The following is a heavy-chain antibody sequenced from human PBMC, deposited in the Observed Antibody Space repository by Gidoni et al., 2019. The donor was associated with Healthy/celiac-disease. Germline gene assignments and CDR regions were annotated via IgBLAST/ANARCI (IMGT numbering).Heavy chain of an antibody. V-gene: IGHV4-38-2*01. Sequence: QVQLQESGPGLVKPSETLSLTCAVSGYSISSGYYWGWIRQPPGKGLEWSGSIYHSGSTYYNPSLKSRVTISVDTSKNQFSLKLSSVTAADTAVYYCARGVDDFWSGYYGIYFDYWGQGTLVTVSS. D-gene: IGHD3-3*01. J-gene: IGHJ4*02. CDR2: IYHSGST. CDR1: GYSISSGYY. CDR3: ARGVDDFWSGYYGIYFDY.